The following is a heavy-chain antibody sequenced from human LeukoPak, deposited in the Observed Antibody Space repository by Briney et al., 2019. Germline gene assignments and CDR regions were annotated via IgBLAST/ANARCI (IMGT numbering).Heavy chain of an antibody. Sequence: GGSLRLSCAASGFTFSNAWMSWVRQAPGKGQEWVGRIKSKTDGGTTDYAAPVKGRFTISRDDSKNTLYLQMNSLKTEDTAVYYCTTRCSGGSCYSEDAFDIWGQGTMVTVSS. J-gene: IGHJ3*02. CDR2: IKSKTDGGTT. CDR1: GFTFSNAW. CDR3: TTRCSGGSCYSEDAFDI. D-gene: IGHD2-15*01. V-gene: IGHV3-15*01.